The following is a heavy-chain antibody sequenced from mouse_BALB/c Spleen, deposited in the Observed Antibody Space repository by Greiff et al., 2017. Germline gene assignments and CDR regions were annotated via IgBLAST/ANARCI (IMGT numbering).Heavy chain of an antibody. CDR2: ISSGGSYT. CDR1: GFTFSSYA. V-gene: IGHV5-9-4*01. Sequence: EVQVVESGGGLVKPGGSLKLSCAASGFTFSSYAMSWVRQSPEKRLEWVAEISSGGSYTYYPDTVTGRFTISRDNAKNTLYLEMSSLRSEDTAMYYCARVYYDYGDWYFDVWGAGTTVTVSS. CDR3: ARVYYDYGDWYFDV. J-gene: IGHJ1*01. D-gene: IGHD2-4*01.